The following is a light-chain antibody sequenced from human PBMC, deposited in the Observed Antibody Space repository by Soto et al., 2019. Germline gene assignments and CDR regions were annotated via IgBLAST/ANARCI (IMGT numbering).Light chain of an antibody. Sequence: DIQMTQSPSTLSGSVGDRVTITCRASQTISSWLAWYQQKPRKAAKLLIYKASTLKSGVSSRCSGSGSGTEFTLTISSLQPEDFATYYRKHYNSYSEAFGQGTKVDIK. CDR3: KHYNSYSEA. V-gene: IGKV1-5*03. CDR2: KAS. CDR1: QTISSW. J-gene: IGKJ1*01.